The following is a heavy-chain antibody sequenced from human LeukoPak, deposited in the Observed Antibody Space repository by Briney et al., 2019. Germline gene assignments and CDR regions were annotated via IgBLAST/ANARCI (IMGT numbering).Heavy chain of an antibody. Sequence: PSETLSLTCTVSGGSISSSSYYWGWIRQPPGKGLEWIGSIYYSGSTYYNPSLKSRVTISVDTSKNQFSLKLSSVTAADTAVYYCARDFWGVGVAGNNWFDPWGQGTLVTVSS. J-gene: IGHJ5*02. CDR3: ARDFWGVGVAGNNWFDP. CDR2: IYYSGST. V-gene: IGHV4-39*07. CDR1: GGSISSSSYY. D-gene: IGHD6-19*01.